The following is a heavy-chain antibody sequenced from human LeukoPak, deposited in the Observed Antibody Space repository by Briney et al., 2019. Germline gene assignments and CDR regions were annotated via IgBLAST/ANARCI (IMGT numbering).Heavy chain of an antibody. CDR1: GFTFSSYA. D-gene: IGHD2/OR15-2a*01. J-gene: IGHJ4*02. CDR2: ISYDGSNK. CDR3: AKDQSAFYYFDY. Sequence: GRSLRLSCAASGFTFSSYAMHWVRQAPGKGLEWEAVISYDGSNKYYADSVKGRFTISRDNSKNTLYLQMNSLRAEDTAVYYCAKDQSAFYYFDYWGQGTLVTVSS. V-gene: IGHV3-30*04.